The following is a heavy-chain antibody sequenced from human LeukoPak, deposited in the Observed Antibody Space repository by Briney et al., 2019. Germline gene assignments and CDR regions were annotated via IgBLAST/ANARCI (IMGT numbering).Heavy chain of an antibody. D-gene: IGHD5-24*01. Sequence: GGSLRLSCAASGFKFSSYSMNWVRQAPGKGLEWVSCISTSSSYIYYADSVKGRFTISRDNAKNSLYLQMNSLRAEDTAVYYCAREERDGYNYYWYFDLWGRGTLVTVSS. J-gene: IGHJ2*01. CDR2: ISTSSSYI. CDR1: GFKFSSYS. CDR3: AREERDGYNYYWYFDL. V-gene: IGHV3-21*01.